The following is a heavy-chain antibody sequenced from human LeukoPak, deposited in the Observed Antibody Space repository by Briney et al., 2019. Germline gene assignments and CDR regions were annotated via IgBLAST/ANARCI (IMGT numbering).Heavy chain of an antibody. CDR2: IYFSGDT. CDR3: ARQPGQISRIDY. J-gene: IGHJ4*02. D-gene: IGHD1-1*01. V-gene: IGHV4-39*01. CDR1: GGSISSSSYY. Sequence: SETLSLTCTVSGGSISSSSYYWDWIRQPPGKGLEWIGTIYFSGDTYYNPSIRSRVTISVDTTKNQFSLKLSSVTAADTAVYYCARQPGQISRIDYWGQGTLVTVSS.